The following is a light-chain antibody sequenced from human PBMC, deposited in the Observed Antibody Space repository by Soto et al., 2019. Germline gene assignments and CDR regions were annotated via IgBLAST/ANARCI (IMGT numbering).Light chain of an antibody. V-gene: IGLV2-14*01. CDR1: ISDVTGYNY. CDR3: SSYTINTLYV. J-gene: IGLJ1*01. CDR2: EVS. Sequence: QSALTQPASVSGSPGQSITISCTGTISDVTGYNYVSWYQRHPGKAPKLMIYEVSNRPSGVSNRFSGSKSGNTASLTISGLQTEDEADYYCSSYTINTLYVFGTGTKVTVL.